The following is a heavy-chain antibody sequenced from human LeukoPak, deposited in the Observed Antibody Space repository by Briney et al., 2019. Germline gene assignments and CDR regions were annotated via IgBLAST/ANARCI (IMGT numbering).Heavy chain of an antibody. V-gene: IGHV3-11*04. CDR3: ARPMEPQVDIVADY. Sequence: PGGSLRLSCAASGFTFSDYYMSWIRQAPGKGLEWVSYISSSGSTIYYADSVKGRFTISRDNAKNSLYLQMNSLRAEDTAGYYCARPMEPQVDIVADYWGQGTLVTVSS. J-gene: IGHJ4*02. CDR1: GFTFSDYY. D-gene: IGHD5-12*01. CDR2: ISSSGSTI.